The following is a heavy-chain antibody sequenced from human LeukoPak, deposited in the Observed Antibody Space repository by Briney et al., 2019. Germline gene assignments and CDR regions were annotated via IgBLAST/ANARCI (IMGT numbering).Heavy chain of an antibody. CDR3: ATISSGYDY. CDR1: GFTFSSYG. Sequence: QPGGSLRLSCAASGFTFSSYGMHWVRQAPGKGLEWVAVISYDGSNKYYADSVKGRFTISRDNSKNTLYLQMNSLRAEDTAVYYCATISSGYDYWGQGTLVTVSS. J-gene: IGHJ4*02. D-gene: IGHD6-19*01. V-gene: IGHV3-30*03. CDR2: ISYDGSNK.